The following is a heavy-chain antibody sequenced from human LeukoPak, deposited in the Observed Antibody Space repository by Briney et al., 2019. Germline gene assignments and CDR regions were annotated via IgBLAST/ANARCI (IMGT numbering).Heavy chain of an antibody. V-gene: IGHV3-7*01. CDR1: GFTFSTYA. J-gene: IGHJ4*02. CDR3: ARFRYIGSDLEVFDS. Sequence: GGSLRLSCAASGFTFSTYAMSWVRQSPGKGLEWVANINQDEGHKYSVDSVKGRFTISGDNARNSLYLQMNGLRAEDTAVYYCARFRYIGSDLEVFDSWGQGTLVTVSS. CDR2: INQDEGHK. D-gene: IGHD5-12*01.